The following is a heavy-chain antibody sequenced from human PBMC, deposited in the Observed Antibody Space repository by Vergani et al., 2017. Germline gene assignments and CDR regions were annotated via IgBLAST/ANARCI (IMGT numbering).Heavy chain of an antibody. Sequence: EVQLAESGGGLVQPGGSLRLSCAASGFTFSSYWMYWVRQAPGKGLVWVSAISGSGGRTDYADSVKRRLTISRDNSKNSLYLQMNSLRAEDTAVYYCARVRLSDGYNLWGQGTLVTVSS. D-gene: IGHD5-24*01. J-gene: IGHJ4*02. CDR2: ISGSGGRT. CDR3: ARVRLSDGYNL. CDR1: GFTFSSYW. V-gene: IGHV3-23*04.